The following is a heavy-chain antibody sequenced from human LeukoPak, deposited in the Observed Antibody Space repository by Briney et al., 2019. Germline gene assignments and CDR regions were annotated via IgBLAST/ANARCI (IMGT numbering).Heavy chain of an antibody. Sequence: GGSLRLSCAASGFTFSNSWMSWVRQAPGKGLEWVATIKPDGSAQYYVDSVKGRFTISRDNAKNSLFLQINSLRAEDTAVYYCVRRGLIVTEYLERWGQGTLVIVSS. CDR2: IKPDGSAQ. CDR3: VRRGLIVTEYLER. J-gene: IGHJ1*01. D-gene: IGHD3-10*01. CDR1: GFTFSNSW. V-gene: IGHV3-7*01.